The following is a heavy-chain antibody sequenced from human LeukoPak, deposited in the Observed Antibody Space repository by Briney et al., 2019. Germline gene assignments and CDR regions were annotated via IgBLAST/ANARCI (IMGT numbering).Heavy chain of an antibody. CDR1: GGSITSFY. Sequence: SQTLSLTCTVSGGSITSFYWSWIRQPPGKGLEWIGYIYYSGNTNYNPSLKSRVTISVDRSKNQFSLKLSSVTAADTAIYYCAKGDPTFLFWYFDLWGRGTLVTVSS. CDR2: IYYSGNT. V-gene: IGHV4-59*01. D-gene: IGHD3-16*01. CDR3: AKGDPTFLFWYFDL. J-gene: IGHJ2*01.